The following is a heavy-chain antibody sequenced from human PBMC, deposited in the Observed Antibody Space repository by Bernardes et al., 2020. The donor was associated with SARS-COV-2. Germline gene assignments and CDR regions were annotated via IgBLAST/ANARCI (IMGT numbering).Heavy chain of an antibody. Sequence: SETLSLTCTVSGGSISSYYWSWIRQPPGKGLEWIGYIYYSGSTNYNPSLKSRVTISVDTSKNQFSLKLSSVTAADTAVYYCARDPFDYGDPYAFDIWGQGTMVTVSS. CDR3: ARDPFDYGDPYAFDI. CDR1: GGSISSYY. CDR2: IYYSGST. D-gene: IGHD4-17*01. V-gene: IGHV4-59*01. J-gene: IGHJ3*02.